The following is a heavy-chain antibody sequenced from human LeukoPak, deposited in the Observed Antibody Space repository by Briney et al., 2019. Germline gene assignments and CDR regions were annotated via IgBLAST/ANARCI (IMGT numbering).Heavy chain of an antibody. Sequence: SETLSLTCAVYGGSFSGYYWSWIRQPPGKGLEWIGEINHSGSTNYNPSLKSRVTISVDTSKSQFSLKLSSVTAADTAVYYCAGGYGGNSAGPSDYWGQGTLVTVSS. CDR1: GGSFSGYY. CDR3: AGGYGGNSAGPSDY. V-gene: IGHV4-34*01. CDR2: INHSGST. J-gene: IGHJ4*02. D-gene: IGHD4-23*01.